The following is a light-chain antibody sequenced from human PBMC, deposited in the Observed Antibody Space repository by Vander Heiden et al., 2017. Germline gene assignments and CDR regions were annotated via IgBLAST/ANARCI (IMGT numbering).Light chain of an antibody. V-gene: IGKV2-28*01. CDR2: LGS. CDR3: RQVLQTPHT. J-gene: IGKJ2*01. Sequence: DIVMTQSPLSLPVTPGEPASISCRSSQSLLYSSRYNYLDWYLQKPGQSPQLLIYLGSNRASGVPDRFSGSGSGTDFTLKISRVEAEDVGVYYCRQVLQTPHTFGQGTKLEIK. CDR1: QSLLYSSRYNY.